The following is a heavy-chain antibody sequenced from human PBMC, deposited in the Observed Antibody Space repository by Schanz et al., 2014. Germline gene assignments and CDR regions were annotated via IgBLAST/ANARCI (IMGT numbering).Heavy chain of an antibody. CDR1: GFPFSDYF. CDR2: IFTDGRT. V-gene: IGHV3-66*02. J-gene: IGHJ4*02. CDR3: ARLDPYCRSGTCSRAFDF. Sequence: VQLVESGGGVVQPGRSLRLSCTASGFPFSDYFMAWIRQPTGRGLEWVSIIFTDGRTYYADSVKGRFTISRDSSKNTLFLQMNSLRTEDTAVYYCARLDPYCRSGTCSRAFDFWGQGTLVTVSS. D-gene: IGHD2-15*01.